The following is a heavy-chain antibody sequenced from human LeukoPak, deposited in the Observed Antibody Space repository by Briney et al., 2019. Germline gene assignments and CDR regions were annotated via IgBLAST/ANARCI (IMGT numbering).Heavy chain of an antibody. CDR3: ARGRYRISMVREYYFDY. J-gene: IGHJ4*02. CDR2: IYYSGST. D-gene: IGHD3-10*01. V-gene: IGHV4-59*01. CDR1: GGSISSYY. Sequence: PSETLSLTCTVSGGSISSYYWNWIRQPPGKGLEWIGYIYYSGSTNYNSSLKSRVTISVDTSKNQFSLKLSSVTAADTAVYYCARGRYRISMVREYYFDYWGQGTLVTVSS.